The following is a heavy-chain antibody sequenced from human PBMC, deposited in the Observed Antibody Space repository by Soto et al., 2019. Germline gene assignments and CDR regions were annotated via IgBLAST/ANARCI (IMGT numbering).Heavy chain of an antibody. V-gene: IGHV4-39*01. D-gene: IGHD3-16*01. J-gene: IGHJ4*02. CDR1: GGSISSNSYY. CDR3: ARRAANDSVWGKSVGIDD. CDR2: MYYSGAT. Sequence: SETLSLTCTVSGGSISSNSYYWDWIRQPPGKGLEWIGSMYYSGATYHNPSLQSRVTISVDTSKNQFSLHLSSVTAADTAVYCCARRAANDSVWGKSVGIDDWGQGTLVTV.